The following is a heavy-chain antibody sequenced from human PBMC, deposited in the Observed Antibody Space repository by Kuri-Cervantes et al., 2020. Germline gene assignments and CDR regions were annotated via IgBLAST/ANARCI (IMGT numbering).Heavy chain of an antibody. D-gene: IGHD6-13*01. CDR1: GFTFSDSY. CDR3: AKDGITSAGTPFDS. V-gene: IGHV3-11*04. CDR2: ISSSGSTI. J-gene: IGHJ4*02. Sequence: GGSLRLSCAASGFTFSDSYMSWIRQAPGKGLEWVSYISSSGSTIYYADSVKGRFTISRDNAKNSLYLQMNSLRAEDTAVYYCAKDGITSAGTPFDSWGQGTLVTVSS.